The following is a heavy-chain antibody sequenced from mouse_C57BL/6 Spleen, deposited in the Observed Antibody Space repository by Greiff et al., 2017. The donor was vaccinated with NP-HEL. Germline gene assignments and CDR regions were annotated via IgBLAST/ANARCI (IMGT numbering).Heavy chain of an antibody. CDR1: GYTFTSYW. CDR2: IDPSDSYT. CDR3: ARSPVDYDYDDFDY. Sequence: QVQLQQPGAELVKPGASVKLSCKASGYTFTSYWMQWVKQRPGQGLEWIGEIDPSDSYTNYNQKFKGKATLTVDTSSSTAYMQLSSLRSEDSAVYYCARSPVDYDYDDFDYWGQGTTLTVSS. V-gene: IGHV1-50*01. J-gene: IGHJ2*01. D-gene: IGHD2-4*01.